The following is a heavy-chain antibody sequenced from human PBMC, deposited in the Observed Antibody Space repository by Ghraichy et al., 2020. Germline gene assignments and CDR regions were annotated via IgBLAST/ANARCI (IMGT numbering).Heavy chain of an antibody. D-gene: IGHD3-22*01. CDR2: MSSNGKDQ. Sequence: SLRLSCAASGFTFSSYPMHWVRQAPGKGLEWVATMSSNGKDQFYADSVKGRFTISRYISTNTVYLQMNSLRTEDMALYYCAREGEYYYDSRGSFDSWGQGTLVTVSS. CDR1: GFTFSSYP. V-gene: IGHV3-30*04. J-gene: IGHJ4*01. CDR3: AREGEYYYDSRGSFDS.